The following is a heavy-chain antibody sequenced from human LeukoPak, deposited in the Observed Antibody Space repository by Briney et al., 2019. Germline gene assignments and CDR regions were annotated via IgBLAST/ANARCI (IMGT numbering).Heavy chain of an antibody. CDR2: ISYHGRNI. CDR1: GFTFSSYA. V-gene: IGHV3-30*04. CDR3: ARGSHRIEYSSSVAFDS. D-gene: IGHD6-6*01. J-gene: IGHJ5*01. Sequence: GGPLLLSCAAAGFTFSSYAMHWGRQAPGKGLEGGGLISYHGRNIQYADSGKGRFTISRDNSKNTLYLQMHSLRAEDTAVYYCARGSHRIEYSSSVAFDSWGQGTLVTVSS.